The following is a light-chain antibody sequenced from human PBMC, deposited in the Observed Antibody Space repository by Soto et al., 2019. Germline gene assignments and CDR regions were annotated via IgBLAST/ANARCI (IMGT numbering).Light chain of an antibody. CDR3: QQRSIWPLT. J-gene: IGKJ4*01. CDR2: EAS. CDR1: QSIRAW. Sequence: DIQMTQSPSALSASVGDRVTITCRASQSIRAWLAWYQQKPGKAPHLLIYEASSLESGVPSRFSGSGSGTEFTLTITTLQPDDFAVYHCQQRSIWPLTFGGGTRVE. V-gene: IGKV1-5*01.